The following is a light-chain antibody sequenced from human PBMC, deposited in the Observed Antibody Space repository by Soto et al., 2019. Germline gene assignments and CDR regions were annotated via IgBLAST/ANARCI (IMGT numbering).Light chain of an antibody. CDR3: QHFGTSPWT. Sequence: EIVLTQSPGTLSLSPGEGATLSCRASQSVSSNYLAWYQQKPGQAPRLLFYSATNRDTGIPDRFSASGSGTVFTLTISRLEPEDFAVYYCQHFGTSPWTFGQGTKVDIK. CDR1: QSVSSNY. V-gene: IGKV3-20*01. CDR2: SAT. J-gene: IGKJ1*01.